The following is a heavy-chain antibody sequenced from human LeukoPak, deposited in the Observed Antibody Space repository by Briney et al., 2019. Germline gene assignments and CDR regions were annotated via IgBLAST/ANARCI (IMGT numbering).Heavy chain of an antibody. Sequence: ASVKVSCKAAGYSVSGHFMHWVRQVPGQGLQWMGWFNSRSGGTKYAQEFQGRVTMTHDTSLNTVFMELRSLRSNDTAVYFCARGPPGPSAAYYFDYWGQGTLATVCS. CDR3: ARGPPGPSAAYYFDY. J-gene: IGHJ4*02. CDR1: GYSVSGHF. CDR2: FNSRSGGT. V-gene: IGHV1-2*02. D-gene: IGHD2-2*01.